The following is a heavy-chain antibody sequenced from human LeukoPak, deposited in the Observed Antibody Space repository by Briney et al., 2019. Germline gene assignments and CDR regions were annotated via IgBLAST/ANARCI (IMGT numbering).Heavy chain of an antibody. V-gene: IGHV3-23*01. CDR3: AKAKGGL. CDR1: GFTFSIYT. J-gene: IGHJ4*02. Sequence: PGGSLRLSCVASGFTFSIYTMTWFRQAPGKGLEWVSSISGSGDNTYFADSVKGRFTLYRDNSRNTLFLQMDSLRVEDTAVYYCAKAKGGLWGQGTLVTVSS. D-gene: IGHD2-15*01. CDR2: ISGSGDNT.